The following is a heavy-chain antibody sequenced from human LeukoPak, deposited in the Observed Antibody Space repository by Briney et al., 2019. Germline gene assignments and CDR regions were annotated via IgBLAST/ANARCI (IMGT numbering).Heavy chain of an antibody. CDR1: GFTFDDYG. J-gene: IGHJ4*02. D-gene: IGHD3/OR15-3a*01. V-gene: IGHV3-20*04. CDR2: INWNGGST. CDR3: ARGWTGDPAPYFFDY. Sequence: GVSLRLSCAASGFTFDDYGMSWVRQGPGKGLEWVSSINWNGGSTSYADSVKGRFTVSRDSAKNSLYLQMNSLRVEDTALYYCARGWTGDPAPYFFDYWGQGTLVTVSS.